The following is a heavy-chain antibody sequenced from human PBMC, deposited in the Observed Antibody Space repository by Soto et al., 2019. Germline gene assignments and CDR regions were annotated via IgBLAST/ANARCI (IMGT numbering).Heavy chain of an antibody. V-gene: IGHV3-23*01. CDR2: ISGGGSNT. D-gene: IGHD4-4*01. Sequence: GGSLRLSCAASGFPFSSYVMSWVRQAPGKGLEWVSGISGGGSNTFYADSVKGRFTISRDNSKNTLLLQMNSLGAEDTAVYYCAKDSNKYSSSLRGRYFDYWGQGIVVTHSS. CDR1: GFPFSSYV. J-gene: IGHJ4*02. CDR3: AKDSNKYSSSLRGRYFDY.